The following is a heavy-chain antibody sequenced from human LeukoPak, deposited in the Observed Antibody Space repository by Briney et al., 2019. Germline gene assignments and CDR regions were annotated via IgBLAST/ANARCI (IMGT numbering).Heavy chain of an antibody. J-gene: IGHJ4*02. CDR2: IYYSGST. V-gene: IGHV4-39*07. Sequence: SETLSLTCTVSGGSISSSSYYWGWIRQPPGKGLEWTGSIYYSGSTFYNPSLKSRVTISVDASKNQFSLKLSSVTAADTAVYYCASLSSGGSLTDYWGQGTLVTVSS. D-gene: IGHD2-15*01. CDR3: ASLSSGGSLTDY. CDR1: GGSISSSSYY.